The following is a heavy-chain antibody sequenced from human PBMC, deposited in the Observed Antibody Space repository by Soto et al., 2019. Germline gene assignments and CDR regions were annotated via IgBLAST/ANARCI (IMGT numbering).Heavy chain of an antibody. V-gene: IGHV1-69*04. J-gene: IGHJ6*02. CDR2: IIPILGIA. CDR1: GGTFSSYT. CDR3: ARDLPTSTSYYYYGMDV. Sequence: SVKVSCKASGGTFSSYTISWVRQAPGQGLEWMGRIIPILGIANYAQKFQGRVTITADKSTSTAYMELSSLRSEDTAVYYCARDLPTSTSYYYYGMDVWGQGTTVTVSS.